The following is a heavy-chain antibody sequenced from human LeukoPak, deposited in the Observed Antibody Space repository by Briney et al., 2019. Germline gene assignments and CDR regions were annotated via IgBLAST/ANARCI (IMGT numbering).Heavy chain of an antibody. CDR3: ARQITFGGVYYFDY. Sequence: GESLKISCKGSGYMITTYWIGWVRQMPGKGLEWMGIIYPDDSDTRYSPSFRGQVTISADKSISTAYLQWSSLKASDTAMYYCARQITFGGVYYFDYWGQGTLVTVSS. V-gene: IGHV5-51*01. CDR1: GYMITTYW. J-gene: IGHJ4*02. D-gene: IGHD3-16*01. CDR2: IYPDDSDT.